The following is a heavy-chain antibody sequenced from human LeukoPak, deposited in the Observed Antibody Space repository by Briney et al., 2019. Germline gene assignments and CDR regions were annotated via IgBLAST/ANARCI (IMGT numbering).Heavy chain of an antibody. V-gene: IGHV4-39*07. Sequence: PSETLSLTCTVSGGSISSSFYYWGWIRQPPGKGLEWIGSIYHSGSTYYNPSLKSRVTISVDTSKNQFSLKLSSVTAADTAVYYCASIPKKYYYYYYGMDVWGQGTTVTVSS. CDR2: IYHSGST. CDR1: GGSISSSFYY. J-gene: IGHJ6*02. CDR3: ASIPKKYYYYYYGMDV.